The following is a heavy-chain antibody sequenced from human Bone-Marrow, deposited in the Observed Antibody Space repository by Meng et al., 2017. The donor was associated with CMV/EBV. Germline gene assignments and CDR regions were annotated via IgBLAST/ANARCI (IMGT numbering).Heavy chain of an antibody. CDR3: ARDQRFLEFHYYYNGMDV. J-gene: IGHJ6*02. CDR2: SYFSGST. D-gene: IGHD3-3*01. Sequence: SETLSLTCTVSGASISSYYWSWIRQPPGKGLEWIGYSYFSGSTNYNPSLKSRITISVDTSKNQFSLKMSSVTAADTAVYYCARDQRFLEFHYYYNGMDVWGQGTTVTVSS. CDR1: GASISSYY. V-gene: IGHV4-59*01.